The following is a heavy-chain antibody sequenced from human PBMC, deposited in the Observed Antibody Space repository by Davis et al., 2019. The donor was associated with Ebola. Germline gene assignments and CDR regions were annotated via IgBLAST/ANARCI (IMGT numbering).Heavy chain of an antibody. V-gene: IGHV5-51*01. CDR1: GYSFTSYW. D-gene: IGHD3-3*01. CDR3: AVQGRGFWSGADY. CDR2: IYPGDSDT. J-gene: IGHJ4*02. Sequence: GGSLRLSCKGSGYSFTSYWIGWVRQMPGKGLEWMGIIYPGDSDTRYSPSFQGQVTISADKSISTAYLQWSSLKASDTAMYYCAVQGRGFWSGADYWGQGTLVTVSS.